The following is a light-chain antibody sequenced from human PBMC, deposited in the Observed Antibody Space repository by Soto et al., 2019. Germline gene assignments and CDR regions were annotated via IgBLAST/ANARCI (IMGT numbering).Light chain of an antibody. CDR1: QNIGRW. CDR2: HAS. CDR3: QQFNNPGT. J-gene: IGKJ4*01. V-gene: IGKV1-5*01. Sequence: DIQMTQSPPTLSASIGDRVTISCRASQNIGRWLAWYQQKPGTAPNLLIYHASNLRGGVPSRFSGGGSGTEFTLTISSLQPDDFATYYCQQFNNPGTFGGGTKVDIK.